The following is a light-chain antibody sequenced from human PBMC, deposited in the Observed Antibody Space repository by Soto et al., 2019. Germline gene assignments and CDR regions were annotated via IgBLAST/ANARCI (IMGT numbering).Light chain of an antibody. CDR3: QERSHWT. V-gene: IGKV3-11*01. CDR1: VMISTY. Sequence: EIVLTQSPVTLSLSPGQRATLSCRASVMISTYVAWYQQKPGQAPKLLIYDASNRGTGVPARFSGSGSGTDFTLTISALEPEDFAVYYCQERSHWTFGRGTKVEI. CDR2: DAS. J-gene: IGKJ1*01.